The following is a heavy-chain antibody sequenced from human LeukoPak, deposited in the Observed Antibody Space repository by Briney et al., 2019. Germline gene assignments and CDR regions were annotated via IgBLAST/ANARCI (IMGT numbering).Heavy chain of an antibody. CDR3: ARAYNYYDSSGYYLGYYFDY. D-gene: IGHD3-22*01. CDR1: GYTYTSYA. J-gene: IGHJ4*02. V-gene: IGHV1-3*02. CDR2: SNAGNGNT. Sequence: AASVKVSGKASGYTYTSYAMHWVRQAPGQRLEWMGWSNAGNGNTKYSQEFQGRVTITKDTSASTAYMELSSLRSEDMAVYYCARAYNYYDSSGYYLGYYFDYWGQGTLVTVSS.